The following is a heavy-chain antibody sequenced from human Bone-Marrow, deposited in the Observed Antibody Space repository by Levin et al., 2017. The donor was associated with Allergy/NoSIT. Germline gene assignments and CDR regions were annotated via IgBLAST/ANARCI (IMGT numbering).Heavy chain of an antibody. V-gene: IGHV3-7*02. J-gene: IGHJ4*02. CDR1: GFTFSAYW. CDR2: LNEDGSQT. CDR3: TRTVTGSTPL. D-gene: IGHD4-11*01. Sequence: GESLKTSCTASGFTFSAYWMTWVRQAPGKGLEWVASLNEDGSQTSYVDSVKGRFTISRDNAKNSLLLQMNSLRADDTALYYCTRTVTGSTPLWGQGTLVTVSS.